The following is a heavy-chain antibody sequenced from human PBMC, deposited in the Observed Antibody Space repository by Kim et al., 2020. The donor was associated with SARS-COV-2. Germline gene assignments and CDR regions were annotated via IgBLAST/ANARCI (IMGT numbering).Heavy chain of an antibody. CDR2: ISCNSGSI. D-gene: IGHD2-15*01. J-gene: IGHJ6*03. CDR1: GFTFDDSA. Sequence: GGSLRLSPAASGFTFDDSAMHWVRQAPGEGLEWVSGISCNSGSIGYADSVKGRFTISRDNAKNSLYLQMNSLRVEDTALYYCVKDRWRGGSGGGCYSVVYYMDVWGKGTTVTVSS. V-gene: IGHV3-9*01. CDR3: VKDRWRGGSGGGCYSVVYYMDV.